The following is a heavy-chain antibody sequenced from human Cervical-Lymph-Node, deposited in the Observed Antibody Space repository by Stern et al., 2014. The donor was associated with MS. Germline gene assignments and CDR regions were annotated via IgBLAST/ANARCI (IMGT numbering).Heavy chain of an antibody. J-gene: IGHJ5*02. CDR2: IFPGDSDT. D-gene: IGHD3-10*01. V-gene: IGHV5-51*01. CDR1: GFSFTNYW. CDR3: ARHPSYHYPTGRVNWFDP. Sequence: EVQLVESGAEVKKPGESLKISCKGSGFSFTNYWIAWVRQMPGKGLEWMGMIFPGDSDTRYSPSLQAQVTISADKSISTAYLQWSSLKPSDTAVYYCARHPSYHYPTGRVNWFDPWGQGTLVTVSS.